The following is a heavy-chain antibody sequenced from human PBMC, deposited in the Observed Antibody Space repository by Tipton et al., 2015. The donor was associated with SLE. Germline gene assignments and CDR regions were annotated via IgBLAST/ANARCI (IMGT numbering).Heavy chain of an antibody. CDR3: ARVPGLDRDYFYYYYMDV. Sequence: TLSLTCTVSGGSISLTSFNWGWIRQPPGKGLEWIGCVFHSGNTYYNPSLKSRVTMSVDTSKNQFSLKLSSVTAADTAVYYCARVPGLDRDYFYYYYMDVWGKGTTVTVSS. CDR1: GGSISLTSFN. D-gene: IGHD3/OR15-3a*01. J-gene: IGHJ6*03. CDR2: VFHSGNT. V-gene: IGHV4-39*07.